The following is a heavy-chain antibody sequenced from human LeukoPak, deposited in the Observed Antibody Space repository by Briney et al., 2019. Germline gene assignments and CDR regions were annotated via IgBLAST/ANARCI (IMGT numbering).Heavy chain of an antibody. J-gene: IGHJ6*03. CDR1: GYTFTSYD. Sequence: ASVKVSCKASGYTFTSYDINWVRQATGQGLEWMGWMNPNSGNTGYAQKFQGRVTITRNTSMTTAYMELSSLRSEDTAVYYCARGYTSGWQGVDYMDVWGKGTTVTVSS. D-gene: IGHD6-19*01. CDR3: ARGYTSGWQGVDYMDV. V-gene: IGHV1-8*03. CDR2: MNPNSGNT.